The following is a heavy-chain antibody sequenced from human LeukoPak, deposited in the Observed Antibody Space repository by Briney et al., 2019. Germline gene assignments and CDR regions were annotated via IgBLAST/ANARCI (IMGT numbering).Heavy chain of an antibody. V-gene: IGHV3-7*04. J-gene: IGHJ4*02. D-gene: IGHD1-1*01. Sequence: GGSLRLSCAVSGFTFSNFWMSWVRQAPGRGLEWVANIHPEGNEKYHVESVKGRFTISRDNTKNLLFLQMNGLRVEDTAVYYCARGDNFSGDHWGQGTLVTVSS. CDR3: ARGDNFSGDH. CDR1: GFTFSNFW. CDR2: IHPEGNEK.